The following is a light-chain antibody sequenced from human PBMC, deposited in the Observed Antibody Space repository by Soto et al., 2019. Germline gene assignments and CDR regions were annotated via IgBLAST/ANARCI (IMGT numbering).Light chain of an antibody. J-gene: IGKJ4*01. CDR2: AAS. CDR3: QQANSFTLT. V-gene: IGKV1-12*01. Sequence: DSHMTQSPSSVSASVGYILTITCRASQGISSWLAWYQKKKGKAPKLLIYAASSLQSGVPSRLRDSGSGTDLTLTISSMKNEDFATYYCQQANSFTLTFGGGTKVDIK. CDR1: QGISSW.